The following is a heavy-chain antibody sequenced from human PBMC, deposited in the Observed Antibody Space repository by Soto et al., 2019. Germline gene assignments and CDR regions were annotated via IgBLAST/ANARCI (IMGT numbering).Heavy chain of an antibody. Sequence: QVQLVQSGAEVKKPGSSVKVSCKASGGTFSSYAISWVRQAPGQGLEWMGGIIPIFGTANYAQKFQGRVTITADESTSTDYMELSSLRSEDTAVYYCARGYYYDSSGYYSNAYYFDYWGQGTLVTVSS. CDR2: IIPIFGTA. D-gene: IGHD3-22*01. V-gene: IGHV1-69*01. J-gene: IGHJ4*02. CDR3: ARGYYYDSSGYYSNAYYFDY. CDR1: GGTFSSYA.